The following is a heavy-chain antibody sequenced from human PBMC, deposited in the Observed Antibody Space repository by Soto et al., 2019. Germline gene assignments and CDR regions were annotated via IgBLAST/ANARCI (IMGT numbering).Heavy chain of an antibody. Sequence: ESLKISCKGSGYSFTSYWIVWVRQMPGKGLEWMGIIYPGDSDTRYSPSFQGQVTISADKSISTAYLQWSSLKASDTAMYYCARQVYDILTGYYPYYFDYWGQGTLVTVSS. CDR3: ARQVYDILTGYYPYYFDY. D-gene: IGHD3-9*01. CDR2: IYPGDSDT. J-gene: IGHJ4*02. V-gene: IGHV5-51*01. CDR1: GYSFTSYW.